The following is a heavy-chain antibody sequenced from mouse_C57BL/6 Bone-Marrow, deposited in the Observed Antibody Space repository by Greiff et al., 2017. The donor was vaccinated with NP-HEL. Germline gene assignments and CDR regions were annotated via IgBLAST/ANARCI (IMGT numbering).Heavy chain of an antibody. CDR2: IYPGGGYT. V-gene: IGHV1-63*01. D-gene: IGHD1-1*01. Sequence: QVQLQQSGAELVRPGTSVKMSCKASGYTFTNYWIGWAKQRPGHGLEWIGDIYPGGGYTNYDEKFKGKATLTADKSSSTAYMQFSSLTSEDSAIYYCARGYYGSPFDYWGQGTTLTVSS. J-gene: IGHJ2*01. CDR1: GYTFTNYW. CDR3: ARGYYGSPFDY.